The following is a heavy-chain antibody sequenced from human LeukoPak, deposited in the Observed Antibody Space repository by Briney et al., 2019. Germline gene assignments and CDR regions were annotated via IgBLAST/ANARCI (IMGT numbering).Heavy chain of an antibody. J-gene: IGHJ5*02. V-gene: IGHV3-30*04. CDR3: ARDLASKGDYYGSGSLQFDP. CDR2: ISYDGSNK. CDR1: GFTFSSYA. Sequence: GGSLRLSCAASGFTFSSYAMHWVRQAPGKGLEWVAVISYDGSNKYYADSVKGRFTISRDNSKNTLYLQMNSLRAEDTAVYYCARDLASKGDYYGSGSLQFDPWGQGTLVTVSS. D-gene: IGHD3-10*01.